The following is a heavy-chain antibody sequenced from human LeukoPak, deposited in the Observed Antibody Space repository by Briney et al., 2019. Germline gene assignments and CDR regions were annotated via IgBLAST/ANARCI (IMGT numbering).Heavy chain of an antibody. CDR1: GFTFRTYG. D-gene: IGHD1-26*01. CDR2: ISYDGSMK. V-gene: IGHV3-30*18. J-gene: IGHJ3*01. Sequence: GRSLRLSCATSGFTFRTYGFHWVRQAPGKGLEWVAHISYDGSMKNYADSVKGRFTISRDNSKNTLYVHMSSLRAEDTALYYCAKDASVGTYLGAFHVWGQGTMVTVSS. CDR3: AKDASVGTYLGAFHV.